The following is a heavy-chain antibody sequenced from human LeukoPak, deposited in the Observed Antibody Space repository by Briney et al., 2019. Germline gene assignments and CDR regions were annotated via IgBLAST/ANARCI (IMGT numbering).Heavy chain of an antibody. CDR3: ARDVRSTYYDYVWGSYRDDAFDI. CDR2: IYYSGST. Sequence: PSETLSLTCTVSGGSISSYYWSWIRQPPGKGLEWIGYIYYSGSTNYNPSLKSRVTISVDTSKNQFSLKLSSVTAADTAVYYCARDVRSTYYDYVWGSYRDDAFDIWGQGTMVTVSS. CDR1: GGSISSYY. D-gene: IGHD3-16*02. J-gene: IGHJ3*02. V-gene: IGHV4-59*01.